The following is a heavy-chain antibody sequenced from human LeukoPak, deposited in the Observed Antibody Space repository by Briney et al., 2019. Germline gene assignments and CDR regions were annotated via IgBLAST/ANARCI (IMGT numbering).Heavy chain of an antibody. CDR2: IYYNGAT. CDR1: GGSISTYY. CDR3: ARGATVTQNFDY. V-gene: IGHV4-59*12. Sequence: SETLSLTCTVSGGSISTYYWSWIRQPPGKGLEWIGYIYYNGATDYNPSLKSRVTISVDTSKNQFSLKLSSVTAADTAVYYCARGATVTQNFDYWGQGTLVTVSS. D-gene: IGHD4-17*01. J-gene: IGHJ4*02.